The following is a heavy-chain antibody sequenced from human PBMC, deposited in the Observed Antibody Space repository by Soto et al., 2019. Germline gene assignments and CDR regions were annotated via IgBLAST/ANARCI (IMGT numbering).Heavy chain of an antibody. CDR1: GYTFTSYG. V-gene: IGHV1-18*01. Sequence: QVQLVQSGAEVKKPGASVKVSCKASGYTFTSYGISWVRQAPGQGLEWMGWISAYNGNTNYAQKLQGRVTMTTDTPTSTAYMERRSLRSDDTAVYYCARGCSSTSCYGGPYGMDVWGQGTTVTVSS. CDR3: ARGCSSTSCYGGPYGMDV. J-gene: IGHJ6*02. D-gene: IGHD2-2*01. CDR2: ISAYNGNT.